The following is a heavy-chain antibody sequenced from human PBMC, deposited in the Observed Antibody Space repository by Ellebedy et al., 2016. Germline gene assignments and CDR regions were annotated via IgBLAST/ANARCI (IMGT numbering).Heavy chain of an antibody. V-gene: IGHV3-30*19. CDR1: GFTFSRYG. Sequence: GESLKISXAAFGFTFSRYGMHWVRQAPGMGLEWVAIISYGGSRTYYADSVKGRFTVSRDDSRNTVSLQMNSLRGDDMAVYYCARDSTVGGGSPNSDRYFDDWGQGTLVTVSS. CDR3: ARDSTVGGGSPNSDRYFDD. D-gene: IGHD1-26*01. CDR2: ISYGGSRT. J-gene: IGHJ4*02.